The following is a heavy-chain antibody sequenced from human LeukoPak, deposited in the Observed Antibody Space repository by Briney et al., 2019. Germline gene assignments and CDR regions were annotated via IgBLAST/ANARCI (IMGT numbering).Heavy chain of an antibody. Sequence: SETLSLTCAVYGGSFSGYYWSWIRQPPGKGLEWIGEINHSGSTSYNPSLKSRVTISVDTSKNQFSLKLSSVTAADTAVYYCAREEALGSGSFDYWGQGTLVTVSS. CDR2: INHSGST. V-gene: IGHV4-34*01. CDR1: GGSFSGYY. CDR3: AREEALGSGSFDY. J-gene: IGHJ4*02. D-gene: IGHD1-26*01.